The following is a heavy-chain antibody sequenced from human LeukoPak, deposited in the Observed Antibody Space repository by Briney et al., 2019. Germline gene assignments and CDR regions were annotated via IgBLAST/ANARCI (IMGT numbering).Heavy chain of an antibody. CDR1: EFTFSRYR. Sequence: GGSLRLSCAASEFTFSRYRMNWVRQAPGKGLEWVSSISSSSSYIYYADSVKGRFTISRDNAKNSLYLQMNSLRAEDTAVYYCARDLTYGDYYYYGMDVWGQGTTVTVSS. J-gene: IGHJ6*02. V-gene: IGHV3-21*01. D-gene: IGHD4-17*01. CDR3: ARDLTYGDYYYYGMDV. CDR2: ISSSSSYI.